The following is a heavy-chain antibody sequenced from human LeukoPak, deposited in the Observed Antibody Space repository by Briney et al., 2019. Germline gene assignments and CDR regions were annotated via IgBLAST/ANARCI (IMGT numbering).Heavy chain of an antibody. Sequence: GGSPRLSCAASGFTFSSYSMNWVRQAPGKGLEWVSSISSSSYIYYADSLKGRFTISRDNAKNSLYLQMNSLRAEDTAVYYCARDRSGSGWYYGMDVWGQGATVTVSS. J-gene: IGHJ6*02. CDR3: ARDRSGSGWYYGMDV. CDR2: ISSSSYI. CDR1: GFTFSSYS. V-gene: IGHV3-21*01. D-gene: IGHD6-19*01.